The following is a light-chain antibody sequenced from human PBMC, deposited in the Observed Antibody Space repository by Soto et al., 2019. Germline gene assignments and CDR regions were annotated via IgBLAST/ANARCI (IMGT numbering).Light chain of an antibody. CDR2: HAS. Sequence: DIQMTQSPSTLSASVGDRVTVTCRASQSINTWLAWYQQKPGKAPKLLIYHASTLESGVPSRFSGSGSGTEFTLTISSLQPDDFATYYCQQYNSYSFGQGTKVDIK. V-gene: IGKV1-5*01. J-gene: IGKJ1*01. CDR1: QSINTW. CDR3: QQYNSYS.